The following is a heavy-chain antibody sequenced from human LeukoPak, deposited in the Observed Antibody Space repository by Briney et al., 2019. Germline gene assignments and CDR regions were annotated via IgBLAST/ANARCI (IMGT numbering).Heavy chain of an antibody. CDR3: AKDIGRGVGEPFLDY. Sequence: PGGSLRLSCAASGFTFSNHGMNWVRQAPGKGLEWVSGISPSGDITYYADSVKGRFTISRDNAKNSLYLQMNSLRAEDTALYYCAKDIGRGVGEPFLDYWGQGTLVTVSS. V-gene: IGHV3-23*01. D-gene: IGHD3-10*01. CDR1: GFTFSNHG. CDR2: ISPSGDIT. J-gene: IGHJ4*02.